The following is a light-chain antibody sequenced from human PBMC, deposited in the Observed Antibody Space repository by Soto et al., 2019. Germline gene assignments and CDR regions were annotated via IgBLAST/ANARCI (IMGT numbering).Light chain of an antibody. Sequence: QSALTQPASVSGSPGQSITISCTGTSSDVGGYNLVSWYQQHPGEAPKPMIYEVTNRPSGVSNRFSGSKSGNTASLTISGLQAEDEADYYCSSYIPRITDWAFGGGTKLTVL. V-gene: IGLV2-14*03. CDR1: SSDVGGYNL. J-gene: IGLJ3*02. CDR2: EVT. CDR3: SSYIPRITDWA.